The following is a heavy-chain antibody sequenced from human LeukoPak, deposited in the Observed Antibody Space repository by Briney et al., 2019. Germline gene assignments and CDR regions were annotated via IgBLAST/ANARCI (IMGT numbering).Heavy chain of an antibody. V-gene: IGHV3-23*01. CDR3: AKDLWTDSSGWNYFDY. J-gene: IGHJ4*02. CDR2: ITNSGGGT. D-gene: IGHD6-19*01. CDR1: GFPFTRSA. Sequence: QPGGSLSLSCAASGFPFTRSAMGWVRQAPGKGLEWVSCITNSGGGTYYADSVKGRFTISRDNSKSTLYLQMNSLRAEDTAVYYCAKDLWTDSSGWNYFDYWGQGALVTVSS.